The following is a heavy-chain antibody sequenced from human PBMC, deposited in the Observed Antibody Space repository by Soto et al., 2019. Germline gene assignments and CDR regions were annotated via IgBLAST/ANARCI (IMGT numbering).Heavy chain of an antibody. J-gene: IGHJ5*02. CDR2: ISAYNGHA. V-gene: IGHV1-18*01. CDR1: GYIFTNYG. CDR3: ARDRVP. Sequence: QVQLVQSGAEVKKPGASVKVSCTASGYIFTNYGFNWVRQAPGQGLEWMGWISAYNGHANYAQMLQARVTMTTDTSTSTAYMELRRLRSDDTAVYYCARDRVPWGQGTLVTVSS.